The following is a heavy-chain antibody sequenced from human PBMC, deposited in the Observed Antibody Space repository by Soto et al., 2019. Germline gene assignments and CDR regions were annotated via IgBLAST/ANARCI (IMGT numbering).Heavy chain of an antibody. Sequence: SVKVSCKASGGTFSSYAISWVRQAPGQGLEWMGGIIPIFGTANYAQKFQGRVTITADKSTSTAYMELSSLRSEDTAVYYCARDSGSYYAPFDYWGQGTLVTVSS. CDR1: GGTFSSYA. V-gene: IGHV1-69*06. D-gene: IGHD1-26*01. CDR2: IIPIFGTA. J-gene: IGHJ4*02. CDR3: ARDSGSYYAPFDY.